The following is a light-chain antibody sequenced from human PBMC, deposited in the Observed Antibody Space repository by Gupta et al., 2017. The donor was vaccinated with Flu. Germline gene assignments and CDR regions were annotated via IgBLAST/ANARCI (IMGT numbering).Light chain of an antibody. Sequence: GDRVTIACRASQSISSYLNWYQQKPGKAPNLLIYSASKVQSGVPSRFSGSGSGTDFTLTISSLQPEDFATYYCQQRNDLPYTFGQGTKLEIK. CDR1: QSISSY. V-gene: IGKV1-39*01. CDR3: QQRNDLPYT. CDR2: SAS. J-gene: IGKJ2*01.